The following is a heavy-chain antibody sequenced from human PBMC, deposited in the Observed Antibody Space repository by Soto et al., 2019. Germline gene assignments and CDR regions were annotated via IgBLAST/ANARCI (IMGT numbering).Heavy chain of an antibody. Sequence: EVQLLQSGGGLVQPGGSLRLSCAVSGFTFTSYSMTWVRQTPGKGLEWVAAVNPGGYSTYYADSVKGRFTISRDNSNKTLYLQMNSLRAEDTAVYYCAKDLRAGSGYDFDYRDQGTLVTVSS. J-gene: IGHJ4*02. CDR1: GFTFTSYS. CDR3: AKDLRAGSGYDFDY. CDR2: VNPGGYST. D-gene: IGHD5-12*01. V-gene: IGHV3-23*01.